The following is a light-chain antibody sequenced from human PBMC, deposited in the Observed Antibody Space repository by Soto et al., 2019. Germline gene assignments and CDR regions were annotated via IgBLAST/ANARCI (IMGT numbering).Light chain of an antibody. J-gene: IGKJ4*01. Sequence: EIVLTQSPATLSLSPGERATLYCRASQIVSSYLAWYQQKPGQAPRLLIYDASNRATGIPARFSGSGSGTDFTLTISSLEPEDFAIYYCQHRRNWPLTFGGGTKVDIK. CDR3: QHRRNWPLT. V-gene: IGKV3-11*01. CDR1: QIVSSY. CDR2: DAS.